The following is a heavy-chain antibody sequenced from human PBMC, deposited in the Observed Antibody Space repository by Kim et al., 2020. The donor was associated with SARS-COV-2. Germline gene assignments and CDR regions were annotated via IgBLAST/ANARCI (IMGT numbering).Heavy chain of an antibody. V-gene: IGHV2-5*02. Sequence: SGPTLVNPTQTLTLTCTFSGFSLTTTGGGVGWIRQPPGKALEWLALIYWDDDKRYSSSLQSRLSITKDIPNNQVVLTLTNMDPVDTATYYCARAAVNWFDPWGQGTLVTVSS. CDR3: ARAAVNWFDP. J-gene: IGHJ5*02. CDR2: IYWDDDK. CDR1: GFSLTTTGGG. D-gene: IGHD6-13*01.